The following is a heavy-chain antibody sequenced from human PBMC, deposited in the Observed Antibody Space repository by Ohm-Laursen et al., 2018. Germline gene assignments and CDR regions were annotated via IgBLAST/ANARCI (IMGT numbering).Heavy chain of an antibody. V-gene: IGHV3-30*18. D-gene: IGHD6-19*01. CDR3: AKSSPEYSSGYDY. Sequence: SLRLSCAASGFSFSSHGMHWVRQAPGKGLEWVAVISHDGSDKYYADSVKGRFTISRDNSKNTLYLQMNSLRAEDTAVYYCAKSSPEYSSGYDYWGQGTLVTVSS. J-gene: IGHJ4*02. CDR1: GFSFSSHG. CDR2: ISHDGSDK.